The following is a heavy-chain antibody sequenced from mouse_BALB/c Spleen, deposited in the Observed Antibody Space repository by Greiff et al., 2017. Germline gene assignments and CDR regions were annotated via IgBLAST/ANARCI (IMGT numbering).Heavy chain of an antibody. Sequence: EVKLMESGGGLVQPGGSRKLSCAASGFTFSSFGMHWVRQAPEKGLEWVAYISSGSSTIYYADTVKGRFTISRDNPKNTLFLQMTSLRSEDTAMYYCARSMITVDYWGQGTTLTVSS. J-gene: IGHJ2*01. V-gene: IGHV5-17*02. CDR3: ARSMITVDY. CDR2: ISSGSSTI. CDR1: GFTFSSFG. D-gene: IGHD2-4*01.